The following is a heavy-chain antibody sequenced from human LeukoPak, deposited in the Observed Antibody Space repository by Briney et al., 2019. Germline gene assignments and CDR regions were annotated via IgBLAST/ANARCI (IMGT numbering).Heavy chain of an antibody. CDR1: GGCFSGDY. D-gene: IGHD2-8*01. V-gene: IGHV4-59*08. J-gene: IGHJ4*02. CDR2: IYYSGST. Sequence: SETLSLTCAVYGGCFSGDYWSWLRQPPGKGLEWIGYIYYSGSTNYNPSLKSRVTISVDTSKNQFSLKLSSVTAADTAVYYCARRGVSNYYADSWGQGTLVTVSS. CDR3: ARRGVSNYYADS.